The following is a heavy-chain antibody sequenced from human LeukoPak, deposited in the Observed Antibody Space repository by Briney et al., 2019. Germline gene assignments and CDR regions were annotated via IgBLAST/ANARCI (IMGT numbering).Heavy chain of an antibody. CDR3: VREWYSAMY. CDR1: GFTFSSYA. V-gene: IGHV3-64D*06. D-gene: IGHD1-1*01. J-gene: IGHJ4*02. CDR2: ISSNGGNI. Sequence: GGSLRLSCSASGFTFSSYAMHWVRQAPGKGLEYVSTISSNGGNIYYADSVKGRFTISRDNSKNTLHLQMSSLRPDDTAVYYCVREWYSAMYWGQGTLVTVS.